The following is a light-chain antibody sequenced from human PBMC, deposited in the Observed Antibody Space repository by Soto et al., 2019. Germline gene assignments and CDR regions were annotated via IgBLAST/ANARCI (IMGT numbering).Light chain of an antibody. V-gene: IGLV2-14*01. Sequence: QSVLTQPASVSGSPGQSITISCTGTSSDVGGYNYVSWYQQHPGKAPKLMIYDVSNRPSGVSNRFSGSKSGKTASLTISGLQAEDEADYYCSSYTTSGSLVFGGGTKLTVL. CDR3: SSYTTSGSLV. J-gene: IGLJ2*01. CDR2: DVS. CDR1: SSDVGGYNY.